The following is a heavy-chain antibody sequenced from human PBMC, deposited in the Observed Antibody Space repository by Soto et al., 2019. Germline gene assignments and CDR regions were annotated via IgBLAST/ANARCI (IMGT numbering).Heavy chain of an antibody. CDR3: ARLIAAAGTYRYYYYGIDV. J-gene: IGHJ6*02. CDR2: INHSGST. D-gene: IGHD6-13*01. Sequence: SETLSLTCAVYGGSFSGYYWSWIRQPPGKGLEWIGEINHSGSTNYNPSLKSRVTISVDTSNNQFSLKLSSVTAADTAVYYCARLIAAAGTYRYYYYGIDVWGQGTTVT. V-gene: IGHV4-34*01. CDR1: GGSFSGYY.